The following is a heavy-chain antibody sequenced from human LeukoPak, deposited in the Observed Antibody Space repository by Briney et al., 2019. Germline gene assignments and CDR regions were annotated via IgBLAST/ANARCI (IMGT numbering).Heavy chain of an antibody. CDR1: GFTFSSYG. Sequence: GGSLRLSCAASGFTFSSYGMHWVRQAPGKGLEWVAVIWYDGSNKYYAVSVKGRFTISRDNSKNTLYLQMSSLRVEDTAVYYCARDDRDVVVPANDAFDIWGRGTMVTVSS. D-gene: IGHD2-2*01. CDR3: ARDDRDVVVPANDAFDI. J-gene: IGHJ3*02. CDR2: IWYDGSNK. V-gene: IGHV3-33*01.